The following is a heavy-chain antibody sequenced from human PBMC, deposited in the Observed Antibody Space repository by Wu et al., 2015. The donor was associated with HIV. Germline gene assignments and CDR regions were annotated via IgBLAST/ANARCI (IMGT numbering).Heavy chain of an antibody. V-gene: IGHV1-69*12. D-gene: IGHD1-26*01. CDR3: ARLGRNSYRKYFDY. Sequence: QVQLVQSGAEVKKPGSWVKVSCRASGGSFSTYAISWVRQAPGQGLEWMGGIIPLFDAPSYAQKFQGRVTITADESTSTAYMELSGLRSEDTAVYYCARLGRNSYRKYFDYWGQGTLVTVSS. CDR2: IIPLFDAP. J-gene: IGHJ4*02. CDR1: GGSFSTYA.